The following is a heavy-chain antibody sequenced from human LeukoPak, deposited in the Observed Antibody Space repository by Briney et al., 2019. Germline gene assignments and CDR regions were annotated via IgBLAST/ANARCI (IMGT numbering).Heavy chain of an antibody. CDR3: GKGIVNWGKNYFDY. CDR2: MSGSGSST. Sequence: PGGSLRLSCAASGFTFSSYAMSWVREAPGKGREWGSVMSGSGSSTYYADSVKCRFTISRDNSKNTLHLQMNSLPAEDTAVYYCGKGIVNWGKNYFDYWGQGTLVTVSS. V-gene: IGHV3-23*01. D-gene: IGHD7-27*01. J-gene: IGHJ4*02. CDR1: GFTFSSYA.